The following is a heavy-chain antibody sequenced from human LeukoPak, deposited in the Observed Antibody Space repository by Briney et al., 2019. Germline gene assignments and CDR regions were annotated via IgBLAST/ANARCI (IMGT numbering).Heavy chain of an antibody. V-gene: IGHV4-59*08. Sequence: NPSETLSLTCSVSNGSVSSYYRSWLRQPPGKGLEWIGYIYYSGSTKYNPSLKSRVTISVDTSKNRFSLSLSSVTAADTAVYYCATIESRDNYWGQGTLVTVSS. CDR1: NGSVSSYY. D-gene: IGHD2-15*01. CDR3: ATIESRDNY. CDR2: IYYSGST. J-gene: IGHJ4*02.